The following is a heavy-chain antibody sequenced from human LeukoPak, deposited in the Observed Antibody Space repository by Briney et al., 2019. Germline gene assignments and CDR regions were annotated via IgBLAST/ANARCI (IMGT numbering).Heavy chain of an antibody. V-gene: IGHV4-61*02. Sequence: SETLSHTCTVSGGSISSGSYYWSWIRQPAGKGLEWIGRIYTSGSTNYNPSLKSRVTISVDTSKNQFSLKLSSVTAADTAVYYCARRLWGYSGYQNDHWGQGTLVTVSS. CDR1: GGSISSGSYY. D-gene: IGHD5-12*01. CDR3: ARRLWGYSGYQNDH. J-gene: IGHJ5*02. CDR2: IYTSGST.